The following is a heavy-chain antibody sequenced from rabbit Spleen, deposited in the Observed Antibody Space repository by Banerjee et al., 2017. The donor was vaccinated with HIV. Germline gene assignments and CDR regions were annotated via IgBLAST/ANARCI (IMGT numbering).Heavy chain of an antibody. V-gene: IGHV1S45*01. D-gene: IGHD2-1*01. CDR3: ARGSATMTMVITGYYLNL. CDR1: GVSLNDKDV. J-gene: IGHJ4*01. Sequence: EQLEESGGGLVKPEGSLTLTCKASGVSLNDKDVMCWVRQAPGKGLEWIACINMFTGKSVYASWAKGRFIMSRPSSTTVTLQMTSLTVADTATYFCARGSATMTMVITGYYLNLWGPGTLVTVS. CDR2: INMFTGKS.